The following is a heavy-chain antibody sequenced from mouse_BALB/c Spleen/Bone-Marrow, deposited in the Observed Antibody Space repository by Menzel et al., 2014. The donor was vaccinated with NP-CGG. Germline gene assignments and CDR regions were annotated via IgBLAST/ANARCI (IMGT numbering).Heavy chain of an antibody. Sequence: VMLVESGPGLVAPSQSLSITCTVSGFSLTGYGVNWVRQPPGKGLEWLGMIWGDGSTDYNSVLKSRLSISKDSSKSQVFLKMNSLQTDDTARYYCARSFTTVVATPFDFWGQGTTLTVTS. CDR1: GFSLTGYG. CDR2: IWGDGST. V-gene: IGHV2-6-7*01. J-gene: IGHJ2*01. D-gene: IGHD1-1*01. CDR3: ARSFTTVVATPFDF.